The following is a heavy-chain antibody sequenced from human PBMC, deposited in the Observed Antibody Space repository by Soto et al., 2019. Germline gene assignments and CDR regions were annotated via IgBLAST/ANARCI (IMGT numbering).Heavy chain of an antibody. V-gene: IGHV4-30-2*06. CDR1: GGSITSGGYS. CDR3: ARAFYGVDL. J-gene: IGHJ6*02. Sequence: SETLSLTCTVSGGSITSGGYSWSWIRQSPGQGLEWIGYIYQSGSAFYNPSLKTRATILVDRSKNQFSLNLTSVTAADAAVYYCARAFYGVDLWGQGTTVTVSS. CDR2: IYQSGSA.